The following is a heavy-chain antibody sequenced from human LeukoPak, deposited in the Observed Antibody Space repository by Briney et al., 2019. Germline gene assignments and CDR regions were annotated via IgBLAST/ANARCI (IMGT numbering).Heavy chain of an antibody. CDR2: IYTSGST. CDR3: ARYCSGGSCRNWFDP. CDR1: GGSISSYY. V-gene: IGHV4-4*07. Sequence: SETLSLTCTVSGGSISSYYWSWIRQPAGKGLEWIGRIYTSGSTNYNPSLKSRVTISVDKSKNQFSLKLSSVTAADTAVYYCARYCSGGSCRNWFDPWGQGTLGTVSS. D-gene: IGHD2-15*01. J-gene: IGHJ5*02.